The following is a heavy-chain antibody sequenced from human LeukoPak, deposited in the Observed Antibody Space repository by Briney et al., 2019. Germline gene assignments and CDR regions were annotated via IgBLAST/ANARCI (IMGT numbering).Heavy chain of an antibody. D-gene: IGHD1-1*01. J-gene: IGHJ6*04. V-gene: IGHV4-39*01. CDR1: GGSISSNNFC. CDR2: VYYRGST. CDR3: AKNDDNVNYYQWMDV. Sequence: SETLSLTCSVSGGSISSNNFCWAWLRQSLGKGLEWIGCVYYRGSTIVSPSLKSRVTISVDTSKNQFSLRLRSVSAADTALYYCAKNDDNVNYYQWMDVWGKGTMVAVSS.